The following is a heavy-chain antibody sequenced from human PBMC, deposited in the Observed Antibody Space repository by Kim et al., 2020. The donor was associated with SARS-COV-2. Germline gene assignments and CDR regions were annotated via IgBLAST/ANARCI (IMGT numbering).Heavy chain of an antibody. CDR2: IKSKRVAETT. J-gene: IGHJ4*02. V-gene: IGHV3-15*01. D-gene: IGHD1-26*01. CDR3: AIGGPEGSIIKH. Sequence: GGSLRLSCAASGFTFNNVWMHWVRQAPGKGLEWVGRIKSKRVAETTDYAAPVKGRFTISRDDSKTTLSLQMNSLKTEDTAVYYCAIGGPEGSIIKHLGQGTRVTVSS. CDR1: GFTFNNVW.